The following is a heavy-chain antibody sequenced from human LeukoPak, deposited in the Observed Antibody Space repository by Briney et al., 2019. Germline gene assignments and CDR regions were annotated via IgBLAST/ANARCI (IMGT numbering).Heavy chain of an antibody. D-gene: IGHD2-2*01. CDR3: ARDLRVAVVPSVDY. CDR2: ISTGSSYI. Sequence: MTGGSLRLSCAASGFTFSTSSMNWVRQAPGKGLEWVSSISTGSSYIYYADSVKGRFTISRDNAKNSLYLQMNSLRAEDTAVYYCARDLRVAVVPSVDYWGQGTLVTVSS. V-gene: IGHV3-21*01. J-gene: IGHJ4*02. CDR1: GFTFSTSS.